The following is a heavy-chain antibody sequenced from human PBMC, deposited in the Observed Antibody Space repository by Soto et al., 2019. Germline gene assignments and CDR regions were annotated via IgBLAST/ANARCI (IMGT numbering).Heavy chain of an antibody. CDR3: AKGPFIAATGPPDY. V-gene: IGHV3-23*04. Sequence: EVQLVETGGGLIQPGGSLRLSCAASGFTFSNYAMSWVRQAPGKGLEWVSAISGSGGDTYYADSVKGRFTISSDNSKNTLYLQMNSLRAEDTAVYFCAKGPFIAATGPPDYWGQGTLVTVSS. CDR2: ISGSGGDT. J-gene: IGHJ4*02. D-gene: IGHD6-13*01. CDR1: GFTFSNYA.